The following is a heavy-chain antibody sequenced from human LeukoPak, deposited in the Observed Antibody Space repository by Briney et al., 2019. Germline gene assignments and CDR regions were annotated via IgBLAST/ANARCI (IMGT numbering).Heavy chain of an antibody. D-gene: IGHD2-2*01. CDR3: ARDCRSTSCYGNY. J-gene: IGHJ4*02. CDR1: GFTFSNYW. Sequence: PGGSLRLSCAASGFTFSNYWMNWVRQAPGRGLEWVAIIKQDGSEKYYVDSMKGRFTISRDNAKNSLYLQMNSLRAEDTAVYYCARDCRSTSCYGNYWGQGTLVTVSS. CDR2: IKQDGSEK. V-gene: IGHV3-7*01.